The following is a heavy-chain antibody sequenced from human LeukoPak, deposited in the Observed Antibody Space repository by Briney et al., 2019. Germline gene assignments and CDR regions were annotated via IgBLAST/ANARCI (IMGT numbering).Heavy chain of an antibody. D-gene: IGHD2-21*02. Sequence: ASVKVSCKASGYTFTSYGISWVRQAPGQGLEWMGWISAYNGNTNYAQKLQGRVTMTTDTSTSTAYMELRSPRSDDTAVYYCARGHVLAYCGGDCYSDYWGQGTLVTVSS. CDR3: ARGHVLAYCGGDCYSDY. J-gene: IGHJ4*02. V-gene: IGHV1-18*01. CDR1: GYTFTSYG. CDR2: ISAYNGNT.